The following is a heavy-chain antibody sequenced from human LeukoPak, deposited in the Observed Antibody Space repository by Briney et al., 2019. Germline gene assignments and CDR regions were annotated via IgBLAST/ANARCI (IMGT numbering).Heavy chain of an antibody. CDR2: ISAYNGNT. D-gene: IGHD4-17*01. CDR1: GYTFTSYG. J-gene: IGHJ4*02. Sequence: ASVKVSCKASGYTFTSYGVSWVRQAPGQGLEWMGWISAYNGNTNHAQNRQGRVTMPTDKPTRTTYMELRSLRSHDTAGYYCAGEGAERATVSKDYWGQGTLVTVSS. V-gene: IGHV1-18*01. CDR3: AGEGAERATVSKDY.